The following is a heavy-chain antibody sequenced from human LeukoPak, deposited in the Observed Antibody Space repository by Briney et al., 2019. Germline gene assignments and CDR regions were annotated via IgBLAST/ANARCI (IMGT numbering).Heavy chain of an antibody. CDR1: GGSFSGYY. Sequence: SETLSLTCAVYGGSFSGYYWSWIRQPPGKGLEWIGEINHSGSTNYNPSLKSRVTISVDRSKNQFSLKLSSVTAADTAVYYCARAGYGGNIDYWGQGTLVTVSS. J-gene: IGHJ4*02. D-gene: IGHD4-23*01. V-gene: IGHV4-34*01. CDR2: INHSGST. CDR3: ARAGYGGNIDY.